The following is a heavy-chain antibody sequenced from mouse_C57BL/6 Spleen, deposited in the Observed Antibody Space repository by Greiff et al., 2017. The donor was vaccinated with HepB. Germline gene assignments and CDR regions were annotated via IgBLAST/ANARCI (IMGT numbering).Heavy chain of an antibody. Sequence: EVKVVESGGGLVKPGGSLKLSCAASGFTFSSYAMSWVRQTPEKRLEWVATISDGGSYTYYPDNVKGRFTISRDNAKNNLYLQMSHLKSEDTAMYYCARDLRDWDEAYWGQGTLVTVSA. CDR2: ISDGGSYT. V-gene: IGHV5-4*01. J-gene: IGHJ3*01. CDR3: ARDLRDWDEAY. CDR1: GFTFSSYA. D-gene: IGHD4-1*01.